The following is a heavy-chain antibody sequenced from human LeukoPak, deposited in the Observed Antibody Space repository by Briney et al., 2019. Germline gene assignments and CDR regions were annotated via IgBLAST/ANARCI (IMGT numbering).Heavy chain of an antibody. V-gene: IGHV3-21*01. J-gene: IGHJ4*02. D-gene: IGHD5-12*01. CDR3: AGDMVATASFDY. Sequence: GGSLRLSCAASGFTFSSYSMNWVRQAPGKGLEWVSSISSSSSYIYYADSVKGRFTISRDNAKNSLYLQMNSLRAEDTAVYYCAGDMVATASFDYWGQGTLVTVSS. CDR1: GFTFSSYS. CDR2: ISSSSSYI.